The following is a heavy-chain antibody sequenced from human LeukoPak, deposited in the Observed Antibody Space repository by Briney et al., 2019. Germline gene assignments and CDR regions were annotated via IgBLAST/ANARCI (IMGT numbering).Heavy chain of an antibody. CDR3: ARGTYYDFWSGYTTPDS. J-gene: IGHJ4*02. CDR2: INPSGGST. Sequence: ASVKVSCKASGYTFTSYYMHWVRQAPGQGLEWMGIINPSGGSTSYAQKFQGRVTMTRDTSTSTVYMELSSLRSEDTAVYYCARGTYYDFWSGYTTPDSWGQGTLVTVSS. CDR1: GYTFTSYY. V-gene: IGHV1-46*03. D-gene: IGHD3-3*01.